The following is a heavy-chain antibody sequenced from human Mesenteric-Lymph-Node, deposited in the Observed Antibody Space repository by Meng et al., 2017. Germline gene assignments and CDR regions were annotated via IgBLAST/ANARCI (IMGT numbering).Heavy chain of an antibody. CDR3: ARRRGGSGRDC. V-gene: IGHV4-39*01. J-gene: IGHJ4*02. D-gene: IGHD3-10*01. Sequence: GSGPDPAKPPVTLSPTCTVSGGSIRSINYYWDWIRQPPGKGLEWIGAIYHSGSTSDTPSLQSRVTMFVDTSKNQFSLMLTSVTATDTAVYYCARRRGGSGRDCWGQGTLVTVSS. CDR2: IYHSGST. CDR1: GGSIRSINYY.